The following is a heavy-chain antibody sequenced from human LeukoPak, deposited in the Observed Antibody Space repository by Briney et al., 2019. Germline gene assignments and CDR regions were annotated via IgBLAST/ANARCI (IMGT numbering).Heavy chain of an antibody. D-gene: IGHD5-18*01. CDR1: GFTFENYW. CDR2: IKQDGSVE. V-gene: IGHV3-7*01. J-gene: IGHJ4*02. CDR3: ARWAGVTDY. Sequence: GGTLRLSCAASGFTFENYWMSWVRQAPGKGPEWVANIKQDGSVEHYLDSVKGRFTISRDNAKNSLILQMNSLRAEDTAVYYCARWAGVTDYWGQGTLVTVSS.